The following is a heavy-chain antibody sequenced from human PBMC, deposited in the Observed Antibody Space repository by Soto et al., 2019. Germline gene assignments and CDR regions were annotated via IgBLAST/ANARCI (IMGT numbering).Heavy chain of an antibody. CDR1: GGTFSSYA. CDR3: ARDLWDGSGSYVYFDY. V-gene: IGHV1-69*06. CDR2: IIPIFGTA. Sequence: SVKVSCKASGGTFSSYAISWVRQAPGQGLEWMGGIIPIFGTANYAQKFQGRVTITADKSTSKAYMELSSLRSEDTAVYYCARDLWDGSGSYVYFDYWGQGNLVTVSS. J-gene: IGHJ4*02. D-gene: IGHD3-10*01.